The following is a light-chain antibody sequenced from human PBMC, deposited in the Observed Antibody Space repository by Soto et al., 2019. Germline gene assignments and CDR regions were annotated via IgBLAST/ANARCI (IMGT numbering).Light chain of an antibody. Sequence: DIQMTQSPSSLSASVGDRVTITCRASQNIRNYLNWYQQRPGKTPNLLVYAASNLRGGVPSRFSGSGSGIVFTLTINSLQPEDFATYYCQQIHSTSSYTFGQGTRVDIK. V-gene: IGKV1-39*01. CDR1: QNIRNY. CDR3: QQIHSTSSYT. J-gene: IGKJ2*01. CDR2: AAS.